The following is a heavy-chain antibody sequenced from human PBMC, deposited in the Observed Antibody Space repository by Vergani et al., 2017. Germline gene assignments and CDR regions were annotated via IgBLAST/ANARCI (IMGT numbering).Heavy chain of an antibody. CDR2: IYSAGST. CDR1: GFTFSSYA. Sequence: EVQLLESGGGLVQPGGSLRLSCAASGFTFSSYAMSWVRQAPGKGLEWVSVIYSAGSTYYADSVKGRFTIARDNSKNTLYLQMNSLRVEDTAVYYCVRDPYYYGSGSYLMDVWGQGTTVTVSS. J-gene: IGHJ6*02. CDR3: VRDPYYYGSGSYLMDV. D-gene: IGHD3-10*01. V-gene: IGHV3-23*03.